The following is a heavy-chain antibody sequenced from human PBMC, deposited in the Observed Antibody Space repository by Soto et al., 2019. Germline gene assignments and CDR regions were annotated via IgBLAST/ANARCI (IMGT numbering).Heavy chain of an antibody. J-gene: IGHJ6*02. CDR2: INAGNGNT. V-gene: IGHV1-3*01. D-gene: IGHD3-10*01. CDR1: GYTFTSYA. CDR3: ARDPDYYGSGSYYNYYYYYGMDV. Sequence: QVQLVQSGAEVKKPGASVKVSCKASGYTFTSYAMHWVRQAPGQRLEWMGWINAGNGNTTYSQKFQGRVTITRDTSASTAYMELSSLRSEDTAVYYCARDPDYYGSGSYYNYYYYYGMDVWGQGTTVTVSS.